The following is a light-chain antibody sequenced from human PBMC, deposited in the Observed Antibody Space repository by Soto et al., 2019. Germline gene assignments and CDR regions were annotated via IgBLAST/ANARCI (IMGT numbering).Light chain of an antibody. CDR2: DVS. CDR1: SSDVGGYNY. V-gene: IGLV2-11*01. Sequence: QSVLTQPRSVSGSPGQSVTISCTGTSSDVGGYNYVSWYQQHPGKAPKVMIYDVSERPSGLPDRFSGSKSGNTASLTISGLQAEDEADYYCCSYAGSTMYVFGTGTKLTVL. CDR3: CSYAGSTMYV. J-gene: IGLJ1*01.